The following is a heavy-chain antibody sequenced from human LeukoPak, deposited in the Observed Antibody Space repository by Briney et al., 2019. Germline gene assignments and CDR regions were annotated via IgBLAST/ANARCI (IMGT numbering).Heavy chain of an antibody. CDR1: GFTVSSNY. J-gene: IGHJ4*02. CDR3: ARDRRGDSSGYLYYFDY. Sequence: GGSLRLSCAVSGFTVSSNYMSWVRQAPGKGLEWVSVIYGGGSTCYADSVKGRFTISRDNSKNTLYLQMNSLRAEDTAVYYCARDRRGDSSGYLYYFDYWGQGTLVTVSS. D-gene: IGHD3-22*01. V-gene: IGHV3-53*01. CDR2: IYGGGST.